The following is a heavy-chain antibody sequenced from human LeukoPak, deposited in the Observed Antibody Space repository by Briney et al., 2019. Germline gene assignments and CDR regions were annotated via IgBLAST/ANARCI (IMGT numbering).Heavy chain of an antibody. J-gene: IGHJ4*02. CDR2: IFHSGNT. V-gene: IGHV4-4*02. CDR3: AREWAGTDY. D-gene: IGHD1-1*01. CDR1: SDSISSSYW. Sequence: SGTLSLTCAVSSDSISSSYWWSWVRQPPGKGLEWIGEIFHSGNTNYNPPLKSRVTISVDKSKNQFSLKLSSVTAADTAVYYCAREWAGTDYWGQGTLVTVSS.